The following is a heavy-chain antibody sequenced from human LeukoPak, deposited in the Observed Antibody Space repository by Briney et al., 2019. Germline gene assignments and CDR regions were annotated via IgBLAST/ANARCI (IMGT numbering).Heavy chain of an antibody. CDR2: IKQDGSEK. CDR1: GFTFSNAW. D-gene: IGHD6-19*01. CDR3: ARDAYSSGWYSSKGDWFDP. Sequence: GGSLRLSCAASGFTFSNAWMSWVRQAPGKGLEWVANIKQDGSEKYYVDSVKGRFTISRDNAKNSLYLQMNSLRAEDTAVYYCARDAYSSGWYSSKGDWFDPWGQGTLVTVSS. V-gene: IGHV3-7*01. J-gene: IGHJ5*02.